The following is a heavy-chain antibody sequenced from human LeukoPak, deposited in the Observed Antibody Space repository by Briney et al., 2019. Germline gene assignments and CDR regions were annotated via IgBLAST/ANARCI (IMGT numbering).Heavy chain of an antibody. Sequence: PGGSLRLSCAASGFTFSSYSMNWVRQAPGKGLEWVSSISSSSSYIYYADSVKGRFTISRDNAKNSLYLQMNSLRAEDTAVYYCARGGRKLPSSSWYGDFDYWGQGTLVTVSS. CDR1: GFTFSSYS. CDR2: ISSSSSYI. V-gene: IGHV3-21*04. J-gene: IGHJ4*02. CDR3: ARGGRKLPSSSWYGDFDY. D-gene: IGHD6-13*01.